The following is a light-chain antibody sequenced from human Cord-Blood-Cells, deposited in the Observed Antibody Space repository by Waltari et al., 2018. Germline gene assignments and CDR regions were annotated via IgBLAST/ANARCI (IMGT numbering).Light chain of an antibody. J-gene: IGKJ4*01. CDR1: QSISSW. Sequence: DIQMTQSPSTLSASVGDRVTITCRASQSISSWLAWYQQKPGKAPKLLIYKASSLESGVPSMFSGSGSGTEFSLTISSLQPDDFATYYCQQYNIYSLTFGGGTKVEIK. CDR2: KAS. CDR3: QQYNIYSLT. V-gene: IGKV1-5*03.